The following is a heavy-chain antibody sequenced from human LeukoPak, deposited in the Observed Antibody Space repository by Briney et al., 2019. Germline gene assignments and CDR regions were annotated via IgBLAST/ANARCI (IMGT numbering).Heavy chain of an antibody. CDR2: ISYDGSNK. V-gene: IGHV3-33*05. Sequence: GGSLRLSCAASGFTFSSYGMHWVRQAPGKGLEWVAVISYDGSNKYYADSVKGRFTISRDNSKNTLYLQMNSLRAEDTALYYCAKRQSLTIPYDYWGQGTLVTVSS. D-gene: IGHD3-10*01. CDR1: GFTFSSYG. CDR3: AKRQSLTIPYDY. J-gene: IGHJ4*02.